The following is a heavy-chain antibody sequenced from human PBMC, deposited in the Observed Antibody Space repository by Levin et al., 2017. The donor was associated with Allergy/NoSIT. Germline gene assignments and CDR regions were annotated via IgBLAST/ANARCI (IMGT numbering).Heavy chain of an antibody. CDR1: GFMFSRLA. Sequence: SCAASGFMFSRLAMSWVRQAPGKGLEWVSTIGSSGTSTYYADSVKGRFNISRDNARDIVYLQMNSLRVDDTALYYCAKGEDTSLSQFAYWGQGTRVTVSS. D-gene: IGHD3-16*02. CDR2: IGSSGTST. J-gene: IGHJ4*02. V-gene: IGHV3-23*01. CDR3: AKGEDTSLSQFAY.